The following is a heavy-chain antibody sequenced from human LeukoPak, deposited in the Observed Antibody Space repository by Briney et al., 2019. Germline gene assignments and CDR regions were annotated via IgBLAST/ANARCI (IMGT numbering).Heavy chain of an antibody. D-gene: IGHD3-22*01. CDR1: GGTFSSYA. CDR3: AREWRYYDSSGYYDSYYFDY. Sequence: SVKVSCKASGGTFSSYAISWVRQAPGQGLEWMGGIIPIFGTANYAQKFQGRVTITADESTSTAYMELSSLRSEDTAVYYCAREWRYYDSSGYYDSYYFDYWGQGTLVTASS. J-gene: IGHJ4*02. V-gene: IGHV1-69*13. CDR2: IIPIFGTA.